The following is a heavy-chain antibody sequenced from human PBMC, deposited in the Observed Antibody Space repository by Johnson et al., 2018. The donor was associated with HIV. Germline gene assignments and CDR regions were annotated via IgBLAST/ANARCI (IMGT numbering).Heavy chain of an antibody. CDR2: INWNGGAT. D-gene: IGHD3-22*01. Sequence: VQLVESGGRVVRPGGSLTLSCAASGFSFDDYGMTWVRQIAGKGLEWVSGINWNGGATGYADSVKGRFTLSRDNSKNTLYLQMNSLRAEDTAVYYCARGGDYYDSNRYPAAFDIWGQGTMVTVSS. J-gene: IGHJ3*02. V-gene: IGHV3-20*04. CDR3: ARGGDYYDSNRYPAAFDI. CDR1: GFSFDDYG.